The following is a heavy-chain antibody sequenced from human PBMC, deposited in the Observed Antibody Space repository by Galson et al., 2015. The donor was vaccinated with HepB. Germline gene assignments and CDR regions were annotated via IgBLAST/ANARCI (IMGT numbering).Heavy chain of an antibody. V-gene: IGHV3-21*01. Sequence: SLRLSCAASGFTFSSYAMSWVRQAPGKGLEWVSSISSSSSYIYYADSVKGRFTISRDNVKNSLYLQMNSLRAEDTAVYYCARVRWSVVGSKGEDHWGQGTLVSVSS. CDR1: GFTFSSYA. J-gene: IGHJ4*02. D-gene: IGHD2-15*01. CDR2: ISSSSSYI. CDR3: ARVRWSVVGSKGEDH.